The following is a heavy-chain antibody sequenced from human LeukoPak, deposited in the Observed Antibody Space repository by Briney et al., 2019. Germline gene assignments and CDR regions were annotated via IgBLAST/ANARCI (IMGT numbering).Heavy chain of an antibody. V-gene: IGHV3-7*01. D-gene: IGHD2-8*01. Sequence: PGGSLRLSCAASGFTFSSYWMSWVRQAPGKGLEWVANIKQDGSEKYYVDSVKGRFTISRDNAKNSLYLQMNSLRAEDTAVYYCASTTWFMDFNYWGQGTLVTVSS. CDR2: IKQDGSEK. CDR3: ASTTWFMDFNY. CDR1: GFTFSSYW. J-gene: IGHJ4*02.